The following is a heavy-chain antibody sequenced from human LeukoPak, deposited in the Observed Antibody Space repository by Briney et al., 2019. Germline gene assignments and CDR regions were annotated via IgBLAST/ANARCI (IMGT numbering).Heavy chain of an antibody. D-gene: IGHD3-22*01. CDR1: GFTVSSNY. Sequence: PGGSLRLSCAASGFTVSSNYVTWVRQAPGKGLEWVSVFYTGGSTYYADSVKGRFTISRDNSKNTLYLQMNSLRAEDTAMYYCARDTREGSSGYIRAFDIWGQGTMVTVSS. J-gene: IGHJ3*02. V-gene: IGHV3-53*01. CDR3: ARDTREGSSGYIRAFDI. CDR2: FYTGGST.